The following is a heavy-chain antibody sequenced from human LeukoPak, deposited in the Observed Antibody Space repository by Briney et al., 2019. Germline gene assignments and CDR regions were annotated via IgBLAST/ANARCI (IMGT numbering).Heavy chain of an antibody. Sequence: GGSLRLSCAASGFTVSSNYMSWVRQAPGKGLEWVSVIYSGGSTYYADSVKGRFTISRDNSKNTLYLQMNSLRAEDTAVYYCARGLTSGSYEYYFDYWGQGTLVTVSS. CDR2: IYSGGST. CDR1: GFTVSSNY. V-gene: IGHV3-66*01. CDR3: ARGLTSGSYEYYFDY. J-gene: IGHJ4*02. D-gene: IGHD1-26*01.